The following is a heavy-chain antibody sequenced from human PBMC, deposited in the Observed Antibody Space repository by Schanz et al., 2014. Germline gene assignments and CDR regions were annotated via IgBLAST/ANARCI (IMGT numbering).Heavy chain of an antibody. V-gene: IGHV3-23*04. CDR3: ARDKGGYYPFDY. CDR1: GFTFSSYA. Sequence: VQLVESGGGVVQPGRSLRLSCAASGFTFSSYAMSWVRQAPGKGLEWVSAISGSGGDTYYADSVKGRFTVSRDNSENTLYLQMNSLRAEDTAVYYCARDKGGYYPFDYWGQGTLVTVSS. D-gene: IGHD3-3*01. J-gene: IGHJ4*02. CDR2: ISGSGGDT.